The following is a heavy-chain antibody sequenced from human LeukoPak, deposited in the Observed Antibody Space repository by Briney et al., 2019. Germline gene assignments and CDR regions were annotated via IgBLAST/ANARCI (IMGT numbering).Heavy chain of an antibody. CDR2: ISSSSSYI. D-gene: IGHD4-17*01. CDR1: GFTFSSYS. J-gene: IGHJ4*02. V-gene: IGHV3-21*01. CDR3: ARGHDYGDYSVDY. Sequence: PGGSLRLSCAASGFTFSSYSMNWVRQAPGKGLEGVSSISSSSSYIYYADSVKGRFTISRDNAKNSLYLQMNSLRAEDTAVYYCARGHDYGDYSVDYWGQGTLVTVSS.